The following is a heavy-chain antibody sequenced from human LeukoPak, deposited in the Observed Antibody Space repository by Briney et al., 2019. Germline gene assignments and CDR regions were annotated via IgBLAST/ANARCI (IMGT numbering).Heavy chain of an antibody. CDR2: INPNSGGT. J-gene: IGHJ4*02. D-gene: IGHD3-10*01. CDR3: ARGKHYDSAVYFDY. Sequence: ASVKVSCKASGYTFTGYYMHWVRQAPGQGLEWMGRINPNSGGTNYAQKFQGRVTMTRDTSISTAYMELSRLRSDDTAVYYCARGKHYDSAVYFDYWGQGTLVTVSS. V-gene: IGHV1-2*06. CDR1: GYTFTGYY.